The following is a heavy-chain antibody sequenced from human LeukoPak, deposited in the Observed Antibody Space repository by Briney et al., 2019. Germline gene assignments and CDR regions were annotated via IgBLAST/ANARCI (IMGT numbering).Heavy chain of an antibody. CDR1: GYSISSAYY. Sequence: SETLSLTCAVSGYSISSAYYWGWIRQPPGKGLEWIGNIYHSGITYYNPSLKNRVIVSVNTSKNQLSLKLMSVPAADTAVYYCARLISGSGSQVDYWGQETLVTVS. CDR3: ARLISGSGSQVDY. D-gene: IGHD3-10*01. V-gene: IGHV4-38-2*01. J-gene: IGHJ4*02. CDR2: IYHSGIT.